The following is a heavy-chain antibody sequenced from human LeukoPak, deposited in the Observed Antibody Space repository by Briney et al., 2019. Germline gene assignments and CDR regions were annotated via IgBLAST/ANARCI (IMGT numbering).Heavy chain of an antibody. Sequence: SETLSLTCAVYGGSFSGYYWSWIRQPPGKGLEWIGEINHSGSTNYNPSLKSRVTISVDTSKNQSSLKLSSVTAADTAVYYCARRGLGAGMDVWGKGTTVTVSS. CDR2: INHSGST. V-gene: IGHV4-34*01. CDR3: ARRGLGAGMDV. J-gene: IGHJ6*04. D-gene: IGHD1-26*01. CDR1: GGSFSGYY.